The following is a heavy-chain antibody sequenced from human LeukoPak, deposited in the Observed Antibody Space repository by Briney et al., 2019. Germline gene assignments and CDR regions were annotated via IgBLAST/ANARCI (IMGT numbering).Heavy chain of an antibody. CDR1: GFTFSRYG. Sequence: PGGSLRLSCAASGFTFSRYGMHWVRQAPGKGLEWVAFIRYDGSNKYYADSVKGRFTISRDNSKNTLYLQMNSLRAEDTAVYYCAKQDGDFTGLDYWGQGTLVTVSS. CDR2: IRYDGSNK. J-gene: IGHJ4*02. CDR3: AKQDGDFTGLDY. V-gene: IGHV3-30*02. D-gene: IGHD4-17*01.